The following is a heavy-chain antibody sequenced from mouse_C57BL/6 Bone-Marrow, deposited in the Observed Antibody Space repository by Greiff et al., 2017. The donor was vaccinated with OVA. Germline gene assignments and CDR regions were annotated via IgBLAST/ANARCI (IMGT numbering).Heavy chain of an antibody. D-gene: IGHD5-1*01. CDR2: IDPENGDT. CDR3: TTYEYLAWFAY. Sequence: EVLLKESGAELVRPGASVKLSCTASGFNIKDDYMHWVKQRPEQGLEWIGWIDPENGDTEYASKFQGKATITADTSSNTAYLQLSSLTSEDTAVYYCTTYEYLAWFAYWGQGTLVTVSA. J-gene: IGHJ3*01. V-gene: IGHV14-4*01. CDR1: GFNIKDDY.